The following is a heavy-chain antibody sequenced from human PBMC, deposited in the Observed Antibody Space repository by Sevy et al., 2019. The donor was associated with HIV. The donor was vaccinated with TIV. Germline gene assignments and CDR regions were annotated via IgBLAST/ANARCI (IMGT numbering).Heavy chain of an antibody. CDR1: GFTFSIYS. Sequence: GGSLRLSCAASGFTFSIYSMNRVRQAPGKGLEWVSSSSSSRNYIYYADSVKGRFTISRDNAKNSLYLQMNSLRAEDTAVYYCARDGGRITMVQGVLAYYHGMDVWGQGTTVTVSS. V-gene: IGHV3-21*01. J-gene: IGHJ6*02. D-gene: IGHD3-10*01. CDR3: ARDGGRITMVQGVLAYYHGMDV. CDR2: SSSSRNYI.